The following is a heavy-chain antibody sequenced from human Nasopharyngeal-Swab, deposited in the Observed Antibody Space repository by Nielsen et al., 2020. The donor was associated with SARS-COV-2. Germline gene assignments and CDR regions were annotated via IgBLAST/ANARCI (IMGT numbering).Heavy chain of an antibody. CDR3: AREIYDGHHDP. J-gene: IGHJ5*02. CDR2: IYYSGST. V-gene: IGHV4-59*01. Sequence: WIPQPPGKGLEWIGYIYYSGSTNYNPSLKSRVTISVDTSKNQFSLKLSSVTAADTAVYYCAREIYDGHHDPWGQGTLVTVSS. D-gene: IGHD3-3*01.